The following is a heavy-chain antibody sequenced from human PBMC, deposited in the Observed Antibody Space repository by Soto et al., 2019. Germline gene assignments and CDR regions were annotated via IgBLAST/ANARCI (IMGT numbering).Heavy chain of an antibody. D-gene: IGHD3-3*01. Sequence: GGSLRLSCAASGFTFSSYAMHWVRQAPGKGLEWVAVISYDGSNKYYADSVKGRFTISRDNSKNTLYLQMNSLRAEDTAVYYCARDLRSYYDFWSGYLLIYYYYGMDVWGQGTTVTVSS. CDR1: GFTFSSYA. J-gene: IGHJ6*02. V-gene: IGHV3-30-3*01. CDR3: ARDLRSYYDFWSGYLLIYYYYGMDV. CDR2: ISYDGSNK.